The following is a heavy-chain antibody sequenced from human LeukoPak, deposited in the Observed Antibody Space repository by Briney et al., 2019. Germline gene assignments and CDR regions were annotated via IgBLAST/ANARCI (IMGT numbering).Heavy chain of an antibody. V-gene: IGHV3-7*01. CDR2: IKQDGSEE. Sequence: GGSLRLSCAASGFTFSSYWMSWVRQAPGKGLEWVANIKQDGSEEYYVDSVKGRFTISRDNAKNSLYLQMNSLRAEDTAVYYCARIPYYYYYYMDVWGKGTTVTVSS. CDR3: ARIPYYYYYYMDV. J-gene: IGHJ6*03. D-gene: IGHD2-21*01. CDR1: GFTFSSYW.